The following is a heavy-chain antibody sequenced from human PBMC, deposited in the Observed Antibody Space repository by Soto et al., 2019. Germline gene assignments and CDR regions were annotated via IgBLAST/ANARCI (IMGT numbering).Heavy chain of an antibody. J-gene: IGHJ4*02. CDR2: ISYDGSNK. CDR1: GFTFSSYG. D-gene: IGHD2-21*02. CDR3: AKGVTRVTVVTLPDY. V-gene: IGHV3-30*18. Sequence: GSLRLSCAASGFTFSSYGMHWVRQAPGKGLEWVAVISYDGSNKYYADSVKGRFTISRDNSKNTLYLQMNSLRAEDTAVYYCAKGVTRVTVVTLPDYWGQGTLVTVSS.